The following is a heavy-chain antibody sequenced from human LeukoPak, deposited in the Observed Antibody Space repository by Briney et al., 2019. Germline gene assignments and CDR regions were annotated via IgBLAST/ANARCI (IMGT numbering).Heavy chain of an antibody. CDR3: ARHAYYYDSSGYNYYYYYGMDV. CDR1: GGSISSYY. Sequence: SETLSLTCTVSGGSISSYYWSWIRQPPGKGLEWIGYIYYSGSTNYNPSLKSRVTISVDTSKNQFSLKLSSVTAADTAVYYCARHAYYYDSSGYNYYYYYGMDVWGQGTTVTVSS. CDR2: IYYSGST. D-gene: IGHD3-22*01. V-gene: IGHV4-59*08. J-gene: IGHJ6*02.